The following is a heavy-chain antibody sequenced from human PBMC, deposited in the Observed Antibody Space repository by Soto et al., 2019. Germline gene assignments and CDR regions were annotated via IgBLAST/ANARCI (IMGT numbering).Heavy chain of an antibody. D-gene: IGHD6-13*01. V-gene: IGHV3-33*01. Sequence: QVQLVESGGGVVQPGRSLRLSCSASGFTFSRSAMHWVSKAPGKGLEWVALIWYDGNIQYYADSVKGRFTISRDNSKNTLYLQLNSLRAEDTAVYYCARDTAAAAEGQFDYWGQGTLGTVSS. J-gene: IGHJ4*02. CDR1: GFTFSRSA. CDR3: ARDTAAAAEGQFDY. CDR2: IWYDGNIQ.